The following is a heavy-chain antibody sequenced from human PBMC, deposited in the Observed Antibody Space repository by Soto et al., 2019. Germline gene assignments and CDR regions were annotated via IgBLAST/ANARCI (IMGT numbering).Heavy chain of an antibody. J-gene: IGHJ6*02. CDR3: ARDRGYDAHDYYYNAMDV. Sequence: LRLSCVASGFTFRTYTMNWVRQAPGKGLEWVSGIRGFSPYTFYAESVKGRFTISRDNAKNSLYLQMNSLGVEDTAVYYCARDRGYDAHDYYYNAMDVWGQGTTVTVSS. CDR2: IRGFSPYT. CDR1: GFTFRTYT. D-gene: IGHD2-15*01. V-gene: IGHV3-21*01.